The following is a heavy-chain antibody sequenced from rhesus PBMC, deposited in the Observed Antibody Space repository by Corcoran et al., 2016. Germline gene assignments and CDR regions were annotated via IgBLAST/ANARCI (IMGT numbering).Heavy chain of an antibody. CDR1: GASISSDW. CDR2: INGNTGNT. Sequence: QVQLQESGPGLVKPSETLPLTCTVSGASISSDWWRWVRQPPGKGLEWIGEINGNTGNTNYNPSLESRVTISKDASKKQFSLKLTSVTAADTAVYHCTREKAASIDYWGQGVLVTASS. J-gene: IGHJ4*01. V-gene: IGHV4-80*01. D-gene: IGHD6-31*01. CDR3: TREKAASIDY.